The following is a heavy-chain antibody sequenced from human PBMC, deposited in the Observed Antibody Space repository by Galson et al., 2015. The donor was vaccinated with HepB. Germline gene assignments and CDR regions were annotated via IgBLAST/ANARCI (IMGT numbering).Heavy chain of an antibody. V-gene: IGHV4-59*13. Sequence: SETLSLTCTVSGPSISSSFWNWIRQPPGQGLEWIGNVYYSGGTNYNPSLKSRVSISVDRSRNHFSLKLTSVTTADTAVYYCARSYLPYGKWDAFDVWGQGTMVAVSS. CDR2: VYYSGGT. J-gene: IGHJ3*01. CDR3: ARSYLPYGKWDAFDV. D-gene: IGHD3-10*01. CDR1: GPSISSSF.